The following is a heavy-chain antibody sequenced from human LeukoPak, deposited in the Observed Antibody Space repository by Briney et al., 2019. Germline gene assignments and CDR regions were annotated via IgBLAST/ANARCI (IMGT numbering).Heavy chain of an antibody. J-gene: IGHJ4*02. CDR1: GFTFSSYT. V-gene: IGHV3-23*01. CDR3: AKDGGLWVSAHWGDS. Sequence: GGSLRLSCTASGFTFSSYTMTWVRQAPGKGLKWVSTITTGDGNTYYADSVKGRFTVSRDDSKNTLYLQMNSLRAEDSAVYYCAKDGGLWVSAHWGDSWGRGTLVTVSS. D-gene: IGHD7-27*01. CDR2: ITTGDGNT.